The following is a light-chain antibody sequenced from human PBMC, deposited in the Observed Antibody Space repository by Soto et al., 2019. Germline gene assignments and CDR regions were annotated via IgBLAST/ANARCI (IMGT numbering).Light chain of an antibody. Sequence: QSVLTQHASVSGSPGQSITISCTGSSSDVGGYNYVSWYQHHPGKAPKLMIYEVSNRPSGVSNRFSGSKSGNTASLTISGLQAEDEADYYCSSYTSGSTLVVFGTGTKVTVL. CDR1: SSDVGGYNY. CDR2: EVS. J-gene: IGLJ1*01. V-gene: IGLV2-14*01. CDR3: SSYTSGSTLVV.